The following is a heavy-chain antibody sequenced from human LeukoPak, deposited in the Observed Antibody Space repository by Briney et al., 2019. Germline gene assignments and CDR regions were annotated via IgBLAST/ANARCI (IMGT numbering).Heavy chain of an antibody. CDR2: INPNSGGT. J-gene: IGHJ4*02. CDR3: AADRPSAYCGGDCLDY. CDR1: GYTFTGYY. D-gene: IGHD2-21*02. Sequence: ASVKVSCKASGYTFTGYYMHWVRQAPGQGLEWMGWINPNSGGTNYAQKFQGWVTMTRDTSISTAYMELSSLRSEDTAVYYCAADRPSAYCGGDCLDYWGQGTLVTVSS. V-gene: IGHV1-2*04.